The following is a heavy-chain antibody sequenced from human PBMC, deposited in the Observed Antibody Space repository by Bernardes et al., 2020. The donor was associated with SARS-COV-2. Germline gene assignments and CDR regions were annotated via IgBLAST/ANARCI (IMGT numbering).Heavy chain of an antibody. CDR2: IGTAGDT. V-gene: IGHV3-13*01. D-gene: IGHD1-26*01. CDR1: GFTFSSYD. Sequence: GGSLRLSCAASGFTFSSYDMHWVRQATGKGLEWVSAIGTAGDTYYPGSVKGRFTISRENAKNSLYLQMNSLRAGDTAVYYCARGSSYSGSYHYYYYGMDVWGQGTTVTVSS. J-gene: IGHJ6*02. CDR3: ARGSSYSGSYHYYYYGMDV.